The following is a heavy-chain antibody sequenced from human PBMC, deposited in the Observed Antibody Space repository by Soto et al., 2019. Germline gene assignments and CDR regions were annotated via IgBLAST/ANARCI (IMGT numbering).Heavy chain of an antibody. Sequence: EVQLLESGGDLVQPGGSLRLSCGASGFTFTNYAMTWVRQAPGKGLEWVSGISGSGSNTYYADSVRGRFTISRDSSKNTLYLQMNSLRAEDTAVYYCTKAITAPGKKFFFDSWGQGTLVTVSS. V-gene: IGHV3-23*01. CDR1: GFTFTNYA. CDR2: ISGSGSNT. J-gene: IGHJ4*02. D-gene: IGHD6-13*01. CDR3: TKAITAPGKKFFFDS.